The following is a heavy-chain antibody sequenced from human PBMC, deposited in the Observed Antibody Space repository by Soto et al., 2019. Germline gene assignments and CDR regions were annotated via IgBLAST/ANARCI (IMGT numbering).Heavy chain of an antibody. V-gene: IGHV1-69*06. CDR1: GGSFGNYA. J-gene: IGHJ6*02. D-gene: IGHD1-26*01. Sequence: QVQLVQSGAEVRKPGSSVKVSCKASGGSFGNYAVSWLRQAPGQGFEWMGTTIPIFGSSNYEQNFQVSLTITANKYSGTASLDLSRLRSEATGVYDCARASLGGGLLWSLYVWGQGTTVTVSS. CDR2: TIPIFGSS. CDR3: ARASLGGGLLWSLYV.